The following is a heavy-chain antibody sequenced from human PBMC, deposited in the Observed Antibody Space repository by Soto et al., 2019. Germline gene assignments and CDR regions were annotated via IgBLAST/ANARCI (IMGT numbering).Heavy chain of an antibody. Sequence: PSDPLSPTCAVPGASIRGCYSYWAGLRQSPGRGGEWIGGVFYTGFHSYSPTLESRVSVSVDTSKSQFSVKLRAVSAEDTAVYYCDTSQKGYNWDYFDHWGQGALVTVSS. D-gene: IGHD1-20*01. J-gene: IGHJ4*02. CDR3: DTSQKGYNWDYFDH. CDR1: GASIRGCYSY. CDR2: VFYTGFH. V-gene: IGHV4-39*01.